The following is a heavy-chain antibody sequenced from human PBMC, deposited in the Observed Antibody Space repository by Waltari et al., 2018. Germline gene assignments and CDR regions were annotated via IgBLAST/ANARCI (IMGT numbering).Heavy chain of an antibody. CDR2: IYSSGST. Sequence: QVQLQESGPGLVKPSETLSLTCAVSGGSISNYYWSWIRQPAGKGLEWIGRIYSSGSTNVNSARRSRVTMSVDTSKNQFSLKLTSVTAADTAVYFCARGWEPGRGYFDFWGQGILVTVSS. D-gene: IGHD1-26*01. CDR3: ARGWEPGRGYFDF. CDR1: GGSISNYY. J-gene: IGHJ4*02. V-gene: IGHV4-4*07.